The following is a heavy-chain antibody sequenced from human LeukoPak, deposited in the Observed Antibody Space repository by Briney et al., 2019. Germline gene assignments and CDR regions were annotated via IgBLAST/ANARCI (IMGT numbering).Heavy chain of an antibody. CDR1: GYTFTGYY. V-gene: IGHV1-2*02. CDR3: ARDDVYGSGENWFDP. D-gene: IGHD3-10*01. Sequence: ASVKVSCKASGYTFTGYYMHWVRQAPGQGLEWMGWINPNSGGTNYAQKFQGGVTMTRDTSISTAYMELSRLRSDDTAVYYCARDDVYGSGENWFDPWGQGTLVTVSS. CDR2: INPNSGGT. J-gene: IGHJ5*02.